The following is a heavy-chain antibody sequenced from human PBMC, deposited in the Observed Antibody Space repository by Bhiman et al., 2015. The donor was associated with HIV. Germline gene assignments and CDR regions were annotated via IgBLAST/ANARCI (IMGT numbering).Heavy chain of an antibody. Sequence: EVQLVESGGGLVEPGRSLRLSCAASGFTFNDYAIHWVRQAPGKGLEWVSGISWNSGTKAYADSVKGRFTISRDNAKNSLYLQMTSLRAEDTALYYCVTHYPLLSIPNRGQGLLVTVSS. CDR3: VTHYPLLSIPN. J-gene: IGHJ4*02. CDR2: ISWNSGTK. CDR1: GFTFNDYA. D-gene: IGHD3-10*01. V-gene: IGHV3-9*01.